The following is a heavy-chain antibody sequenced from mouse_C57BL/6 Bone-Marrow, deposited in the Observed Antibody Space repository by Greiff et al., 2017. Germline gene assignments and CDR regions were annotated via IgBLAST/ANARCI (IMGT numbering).Heavy chain of an antibody. J-gene: IGHJ2*01. CDR2: IRSKSNNYAT. D-gene: IGHD4-1*01. Sequence: EVKLMESGGGLVQPKGSLKLSCAASGFSFNTYAMNWVRQAPGKGLEWVARIRSKSNNYATYYADSVKDRFTISRDDSESMLYLQMNNLKTEGTAMYYCVNWDVGYWGQGTTLTVSS. V-gene: IGHV10-1*01. CDR3: VNWDVGY. CDR1: GFSFNTYA.